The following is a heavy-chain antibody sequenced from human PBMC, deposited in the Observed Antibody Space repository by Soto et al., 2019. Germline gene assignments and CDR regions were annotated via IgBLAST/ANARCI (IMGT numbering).Heavy chain of an antibody. CDR2: IYYSGTT. D-gene: IGHD1-26*01. J-gene: IGHJ4*02. CDR3: ARREIQGPIDY. CDR1: GYSISSSNW. Sequence: QVQLQESGPGLVKPSDTLSLTCAVSGYSISSSNWWGWIRQPPGKGLEWIGYIYYSGTTYYNPSLKRRGTMSVYTSKNQFSQKLTSVTAVDTAVYYCARREIQGPIDYWGEGTLVTVSS. V-gene: IGHV4-28*01.